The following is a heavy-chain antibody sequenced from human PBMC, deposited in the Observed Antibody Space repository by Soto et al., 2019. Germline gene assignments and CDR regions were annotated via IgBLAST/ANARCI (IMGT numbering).Heavy chain of an antibody. V-gene: IGHV1-24*01. CDR1: GYTLTELS. CDR2: FDPEDGET. D-gene: IGHD5-18*01. Sequence: QVQLVQSGAEVKKPGASVKVSCKVSGYTLTELSMHWVRQAPGKGLEWMGGFDPEDGETIYAQKFEGRVTMTEDTSTDTAYMELSSLRSEDTAVYYCATGSVGYSYGYSFRPGYFDSWGQGTLVTVSS. J-gene: IGHJ4*02. CDR3: ATGSVGYSYGYSFRPGYFDS.